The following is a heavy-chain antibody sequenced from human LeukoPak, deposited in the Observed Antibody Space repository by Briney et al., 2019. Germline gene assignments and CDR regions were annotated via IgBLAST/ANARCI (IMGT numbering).Heavy chain of an antibody. V-gene: IGHV3-48*03. CDR2: ISSSGSTI. CDR1: GFTFSSYE. D-gene: IGHD3-9*01. J-gene: IGHJ3*02. CDR3: ARNGLDYDILTGYYSCAFDI. Sequence: GGSLRLSCAASGFTFSSYEMNWVRQAPGKGLEWVSYISSSGSTIYYADSVKGRFTISRDNAKNSLYLQMNSLRAEDTAVYYCARNGLDYDILTGYYSCAFDIWGQGTMVTVSS.